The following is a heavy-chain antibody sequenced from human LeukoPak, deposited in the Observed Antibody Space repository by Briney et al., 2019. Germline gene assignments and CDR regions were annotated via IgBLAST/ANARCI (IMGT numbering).Heavy chain of an antibody. CDR3: ARQGWNDPVGDY. Sequence: ASVKVSCKASGYTFTTYWIGWVRQMPGKGLEWMGIIYPGDSDTRYSPSFQGQVTISADKSISTAYLQWSSLKASDTAMYYCARQGWNDPVGDYWGQGTLVTVSS. CDR1: GYTFTTYW. CDR2: IYPGDSDT. V-gene: IGHV5-51*01. D-gene: IGHD1-1*01. J-gene: IGHJ4*02.